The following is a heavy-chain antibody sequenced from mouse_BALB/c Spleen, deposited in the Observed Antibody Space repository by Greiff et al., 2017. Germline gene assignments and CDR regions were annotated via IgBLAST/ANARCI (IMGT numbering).Heavy chain of an antibody. CDR3: AVAYYGNYGAMDY. CDR1: GYSITSGYY. J-gene: IGHJ4*01. D-gene: IGHD2-10*01. Sequence: VQLQQSGPGLVKPSQSLSLTCSVTGYSITSGYYWNWIRQFPGNKLEWMGYISYDGSNNYNPSLKNRISITRDTSKNQFFLKLNSVTTEDTATYYCAVAYYGNYGAMDYWGQGTSVTVSS. V-gene: IGHV3-6*02. CDR2: ISYDGSN.